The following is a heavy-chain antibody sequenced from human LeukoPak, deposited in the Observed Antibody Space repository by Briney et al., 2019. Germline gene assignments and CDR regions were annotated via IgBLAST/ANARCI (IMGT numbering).Heavy chain of an antibody. CDR1: GGSISSHY. Sequence: SETLSLTCTVSGGSISSHYWSWIRQPPGKGLEWIGYIYYSGSTNYNPSLKSRVTISVDTSKNQFSLKLSSVTAADTAAYYCARSAGYYYYYYYMDVWGKGTTVTVSS. V-gene: IGHV4-59*11. CDR2: IYYSGST. CDR3: ARSAGYYYYYYYMDV. J-gene: IGHJ6*03. D-gene: IGHD6-19*01.